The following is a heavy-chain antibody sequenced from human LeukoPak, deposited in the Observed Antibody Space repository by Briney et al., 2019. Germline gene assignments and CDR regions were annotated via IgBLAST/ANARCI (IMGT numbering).Heavy chain of an antibody. CDR3: AREGGRENWFDP. D-gene: IGHD3-16*01. V-gene: IGHV1-2*02. CDR1: GYTFTGYY. J-gene: IGHJ5*02. Sequence: ASVTVSCTASGYTFTGYYMHWVRQAPGQGLEWMGWINPNSGGTNYAQKFQGRVTMTRDTSISTAYMELSRLRSDDTAVYYCAREGGRENWFDPWGQGTLVTVSS. CDR2: INPNSGGT.